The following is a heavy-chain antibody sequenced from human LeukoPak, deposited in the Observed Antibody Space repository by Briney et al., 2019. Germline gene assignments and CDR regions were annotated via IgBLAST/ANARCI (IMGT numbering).Heavy chain of an antibody. CDR2: ISAYNGNT. V-gene: IGHV1-18*01. J-gene: IGHJ4*02. D-gene: IGHD6-13*01. CDR3: ARGISPGSLYPFDY. Sequence: ASVKVSCKASRYTFTNYGISWVRQAPGQGLEWMGWISAYNGNTNYAQKLQGRVTMTTDTSTSTAYMELRRLRSDDTAVYYCARGISPGSLYPFDYWGQGTLVTVSS. CDR1: RYTFTNYG.